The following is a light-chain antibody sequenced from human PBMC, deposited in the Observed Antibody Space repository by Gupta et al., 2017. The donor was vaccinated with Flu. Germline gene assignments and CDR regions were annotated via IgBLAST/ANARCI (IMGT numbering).Light chain of an antibody. CDR3: QQDGSSPYT. J-gene: IGKJ2*01. CDR1: QSVSSSY. CDR2: GAS. Sequence: EIVLTQSPRTLSLSPGERATLSCRASQSVSSSYLAWYQQKPGQAPRLLIYGASSRATGIPDRFSGSGSGTDFTLTISRLEPEDFAVYYCQQDGSSPYTFGQGTKVEIK. V-gene: IGKV3-20*01.